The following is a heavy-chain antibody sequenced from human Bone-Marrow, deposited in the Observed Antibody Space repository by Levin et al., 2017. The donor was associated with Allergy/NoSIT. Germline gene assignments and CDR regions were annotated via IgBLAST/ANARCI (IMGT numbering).Heavy chain of an antibody. V-gene: IGHV1-46*01. CDR3: ARGDITFNWGYAS. Sequence: GESLKISCKASGYTFTSYFMHWVRQAPGQGLEWMGIINPSGGSTTYAQKFQDRVSMTRDTSTSTVYMELSSLRSDDTAVYYCARGDITFNWGYASWGQGTLVTVSS. CDR1: GYTFTSYF. J-gene: IGHJ5*02. D-gene: IGHD7-27*01. CDR2: INPSGGST.